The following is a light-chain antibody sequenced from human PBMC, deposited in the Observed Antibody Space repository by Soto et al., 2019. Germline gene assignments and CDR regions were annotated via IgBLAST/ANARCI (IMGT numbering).Light chain of an antibody. J-gene: IGLJ1*01. CDR3: CSYAGSYTLGV. CDR1: SSDVGGYNY. V-gene: IGLV2-11*01. Sequence: QSALTQPRSVSGSPGQSVTISCTGTSSDVGGYNYVSWYQQHPGKAPKLMIYDVSKRPSGVPDRFSGSKSGNTASLTISGLQAEDEADYSCCSYAGSYTLGVFGTGTKVTVL. CDR2: DVS.